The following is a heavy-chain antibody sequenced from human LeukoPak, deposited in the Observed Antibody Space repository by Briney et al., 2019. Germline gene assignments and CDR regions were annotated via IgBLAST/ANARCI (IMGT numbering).Heavy chain of an antibody. CDR3: VRDNRSYNFDY. CDR2: IKSDGSST. D-gene: IGHD1-26*01. J-gene: IGHJ4*02. CDR1: GFTFSRYW. Sequence: GGSLRLSCAASGFTFSRYWMHWVRQAPGKGLVWVSCIKSDGSSTSIADSAKGRFTISRDNAKNSVYLQMNSLRAEDTAVYYCVRDNRSYNFDYWGQGTLVTVSS. V-gene: IGHV3-74*01.